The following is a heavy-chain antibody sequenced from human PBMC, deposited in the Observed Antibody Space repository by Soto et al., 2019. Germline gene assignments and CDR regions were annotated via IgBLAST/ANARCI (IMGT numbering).Heavy chain of an antibody. CDR3: ARITDDFWSGNKLRFDP. D-gene: IGHD3-3*01. J-gene: IGHJ5*02. Sequence: SGPTLVNPTETLTLTCTVSGFSLSNARMGVSWIRQPPGKALEWLAHIFSNDEKSYSTSLKSRLTISKDTSKSQVVLTMTNMDPVDTATYYCARITDDFWSGNKLRFDPWGQGTLVTVSS. V-gene: IGHV2-26*01. CDR2: IFSNDEK. CDR1: GFSLSNARMG.